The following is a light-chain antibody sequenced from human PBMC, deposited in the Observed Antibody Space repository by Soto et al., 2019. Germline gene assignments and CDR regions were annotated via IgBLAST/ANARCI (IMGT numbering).Light chain of an antibody. V-gene: IGKV3-20*01. Sequence: EIVLTQSPGTLSLSPGERATLSCWASESVPNSRVAWYQQKPGQAPRLLIYGASSRAAGTPDRFSGSGSGTDFTLTIRRLEPEDFAVYYCQQYGSSPRGFGQWTKLEI. CDR3: QQYGSSPRG. J-gene: IGKJ2*03. CDR1: ESVPNSR. CDR2: GAS.